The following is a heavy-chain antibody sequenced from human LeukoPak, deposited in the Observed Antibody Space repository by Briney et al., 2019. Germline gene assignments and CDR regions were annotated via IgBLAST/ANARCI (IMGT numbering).Heavy chain of an antibody. CDR3: ARESRCSSTSCYPPRDY. CDR1: GGSISSGDYY. V-gene: IGHV4-30-4*08. J-gene: IGHJ4*02. CDR2: IYYSGST. D-gene: IGHD2-2*01. Sequence: PSETLSLTCTVSGGSISSGDYYWSWIRQPPGKGLEWIGYIYYSGSTYYNPSLKSRVTISVDTSKNQFSLKLSSVTAADTAVYYCARESRCSSTSCYPPRDYWGQGTLVTVSS.